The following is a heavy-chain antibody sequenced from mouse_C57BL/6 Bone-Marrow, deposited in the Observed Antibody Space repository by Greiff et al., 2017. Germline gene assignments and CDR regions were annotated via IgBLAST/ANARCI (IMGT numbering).Heavy chain of an antibody. CDR1: GYTFTSYW. CDR2: IHPNSGST. CDR3: ARYGMGVRRDYFDD. J-gene: IGHJ2*01. D-gene: IGHD2-14*01. V-gene: IGHV1-64*01. Sequence: QVQLQQSGAELVKPGASVKLSCKASGYTFTSYWMHWVKQRPGQGLEWIGMIHPNSGSTNYNEKFKSKATLTVDKSSSTAYMQLSSLTSEDSAVYYCARYGMGVRRDYFDDWGQGTTLTVSS.